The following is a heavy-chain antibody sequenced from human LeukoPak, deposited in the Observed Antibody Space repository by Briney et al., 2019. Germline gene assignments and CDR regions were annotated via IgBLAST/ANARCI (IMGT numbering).Heavy chain of an antibody. V-gene: IGHV1-2*02. J-gene: IGHJ5*01. CDR1: GYSFTASY. Sequence: ASVKVSCKASGYSFTASYMHWVRQAPGQGLEWVGCINPKNGDTSSAQSFQARVTMTRDTSLSTAYMDLTSLRSDDTAVYYCVRDDYNGNSFDSWGPGTLVTVSS. CDR2: INPKNGDT. CDR3: VRDDYNGNSFDS. D-gene: IGHD4-23*01.